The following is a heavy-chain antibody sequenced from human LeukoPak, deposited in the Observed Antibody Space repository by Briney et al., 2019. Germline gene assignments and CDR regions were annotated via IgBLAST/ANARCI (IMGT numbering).Heavy chain of an antibody. V-gene: IGHV1-18*01. CDR1: GYTFTSYG. CDR3: ARGSGSGGEGGAFDI. J-gene: IGHJ3*02. D-gene: IGHD2-15*01. Sequence: ASVKVSCKASGYTFTSYGISWVRQAPGQGLEWMGWISAYNGNTNYAQKLQGRVTMTTDTSTSTAYMELSSLRSEDTAVYYCARGSGSGGEGGAFDIWGQGTMVTVSS. CDR2: ISAYNGNT.